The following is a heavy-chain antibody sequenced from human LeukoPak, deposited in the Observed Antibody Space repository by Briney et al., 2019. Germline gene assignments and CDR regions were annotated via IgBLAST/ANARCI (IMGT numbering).Heavy chain of an antibody. J-gene: IGHJ4*02. CDR3: ARYFPSEASDY. D-gene: IGHD1-26*01. V-gene: IGHV4-59*01. CDR2: FHYSGTT. CDR1: GASISSYY. Sequence: SETLSLTCTVSGASISSYYWSWIRQPPRKGLEWIGYFHYSGTTNYNPSRKSRVIISVDTSKNQFSLNLSSVTAADTAVYYCARYFPSEASDYWGQGTLVTVSS.